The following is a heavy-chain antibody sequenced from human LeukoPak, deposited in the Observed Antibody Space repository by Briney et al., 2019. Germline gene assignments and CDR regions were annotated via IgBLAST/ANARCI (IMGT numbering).Heavy chain of an antibody. CDR1: GGSFSGYY. J-gene: IGHJ3*02. CDR2: INHSGST. Sequence: SETLSLTCAVYGGSFSGYYWTWIRQPPGKGLEWIGEINHSGSTNYNPSLKSRVTISVDTSKNQFSLELSSVTAADTAVYYCARPCGYCSSTSSPGGSAFDIWGQGTMVTVSS. CDR3: ARPCGYCSSTSSPGGSAFDI. D-gene: IGHD2-2*01. V-gene: IGHV4-34*01.